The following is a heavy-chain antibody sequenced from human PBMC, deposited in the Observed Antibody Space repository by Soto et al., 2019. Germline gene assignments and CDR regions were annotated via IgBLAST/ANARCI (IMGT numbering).Heavy chain of an antibody. CDR2: IWYDGSNK. J-gene: IGHJ6*02. D-gene: IGHD6-13*01. CDR1: GFTFSNSG. CDR3: ARPLYSSSSVYYALDV. Sequence: QVQLVESGGGVVQPGRSLRLSCAASGFTFSNSGMHWVRQAPGKGLEWVAVIWYDGSNKYYADSVKGRFTISRDNSKNSLYMQMNNLRAEDTAVYFCARPLYSSSSVYYALDVWGQGTTVTVSS. V-gene: IGHV3-33*01.